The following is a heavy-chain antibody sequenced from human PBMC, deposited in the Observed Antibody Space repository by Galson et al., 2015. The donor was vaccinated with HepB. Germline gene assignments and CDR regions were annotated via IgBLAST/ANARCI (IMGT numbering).Heavy chain of an antibody. CDR3: ARRKECGGDCRYPVNSYILGYYGMDV. CDR2: IIPIFGTA. CDR1: GGTFSSYA. D-gene: IGHD2-21*01. V-gene: IGHV1-69*06. J-gene: IGHJ6*02. Sequence: SVKVSCKASGGTFSSYAISWVRQAPGQGLEWMGGIIPIFGTANYAQKFQGRVTITADKSTSTGYMELSSLRSEDTAVYYCARRKECGGDCRYPVNSYILGYYGMDVWGQGTTVTVSS.